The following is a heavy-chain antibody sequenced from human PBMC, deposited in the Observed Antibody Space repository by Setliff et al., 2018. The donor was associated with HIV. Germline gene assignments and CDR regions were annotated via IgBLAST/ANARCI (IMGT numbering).Heavy chain of an antibody. Sequence: SETLSLTCAVYGGSFSDYSWNWIRQPPGKGLEWIGEINHSGSTNYNPSVKSRVTISVDTSKNQFSLKLKSVTAADTALYYFTRSPGLRFVDSWGQGTLVTVSS. CDR2: INHSGST. J-gene: IGHJ4*02. D-gene: IGHD3-3*01. CDR1: GGSFSDYS. V-gene: IGHV4-34*01. CDR3: TRSPGLRFVDS.